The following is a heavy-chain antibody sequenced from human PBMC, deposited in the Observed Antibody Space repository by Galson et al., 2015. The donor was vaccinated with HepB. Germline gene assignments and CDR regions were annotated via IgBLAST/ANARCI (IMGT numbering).Heavy chain of an antibody. CDR2: INPNSGGT. CDR3: ARAFGYSGYDFYNY. CDR1: GYTFTGYY. D-gene: IGHD5-12*01. V-gene: IGHV1-2*02. J-gene: IGHJ4*02. Sequence: SVKVSCKASGYTFTGYYMHWVRQAPGQGLEWVGWINPNSGGTNYAQKFQGRVTMTRDTSISTAYMELSRLRSDDTAVYYCARAFGYSGYDFYNYWGQGTLVTVSS.